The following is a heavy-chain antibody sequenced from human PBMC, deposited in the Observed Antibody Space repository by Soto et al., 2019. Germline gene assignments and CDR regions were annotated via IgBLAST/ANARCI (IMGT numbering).Heavy chain of an antibody. J-gene: IGHJ4*02. D-gene: IGHD2-8*01. Sequence: SETLSLTCAVSGGSVSSSSYYWGWIRQAPGKGLEWIGSIYYSGTTYYNPSLKSRVTISVDTSKNQFSLKLSSVTAADTAVYSFARSTVPPNYYFLSWGQGALVTV. CDR1: GGSVSSSSYY. V-gene: IGHV4-39*01. CDR3: ARSTVPPNYYFLS. CDR2: IYYSGTT.